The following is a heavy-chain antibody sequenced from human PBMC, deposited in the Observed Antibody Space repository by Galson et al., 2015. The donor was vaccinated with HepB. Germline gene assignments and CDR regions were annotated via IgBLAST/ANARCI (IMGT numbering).Heavy chain of an antibody. D-gene: IGHD2-8*01. CDR1: GFTFGHYA. J-gene: IGHJ4*02. Sequence: SLRLSCATSGFTFGHYAISWVRQAPGKGLEWLGFIRSTPYGGTTEYGASVRGRVSLSRDDSKSIAYLQMYSLETEDTAIYYCTREIEMGSCTDGVCHFDYWGQGTLVAVSS. CDR2: IRSTPYGGTT. CDR3: TREIEMGSCTDGVCHFDY. V-gene: IGHV3-49*04.